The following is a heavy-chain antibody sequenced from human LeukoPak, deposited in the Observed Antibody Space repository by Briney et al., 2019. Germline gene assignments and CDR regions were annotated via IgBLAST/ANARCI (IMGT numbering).Heavy chain of an antibody. V-gene: IGHV4-4*07. D-gene: IGHD2-21*01. CDR3: AGASGATETLWDFDL. Sequence: SETLSLTCTVSGGSVRSYYWSWIRQPAGNRLEWIGRIDTSLRTNYNPSLKSRVTMSEDTAKNQVSLDRRSVTAADTAVYFCAGASGATETLWDFDLWGQGILVAVSS. J-gene: IGHJ4*02. CDR1: GGSVRSYY. CDR2: IDTSLRT.